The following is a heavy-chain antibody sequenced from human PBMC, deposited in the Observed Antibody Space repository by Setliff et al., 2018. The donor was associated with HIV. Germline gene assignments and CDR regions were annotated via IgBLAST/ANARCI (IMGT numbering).Heavy chain of an antibody. CDR1: GGSTDSGSYY. J-gene: IGHJ2*01. CDR3: ARDGGSSGWYFVLGYSDY. CDR2: MYYTGST. V-gene: IGHV4-39*02. D-gene: IGHD6-19*01. Sequence: ETLSLTCTVSGGSTDSGSYYWAWIRQPPGKGLEWIGSMYYTGSTYYNPSLKSRVTISIDTSKNQFSLKLNSVTAADTAMYYCARDGGSSGWYFVLGYSDYWGRGTLVTVSS.